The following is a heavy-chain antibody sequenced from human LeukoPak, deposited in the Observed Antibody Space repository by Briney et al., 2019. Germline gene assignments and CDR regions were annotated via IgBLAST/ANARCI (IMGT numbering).Heavy chain of an antibody. V-gene: IGHV1-46*01. CDR2: INPSGGST. D-gene: IGHD1-26*01. Sequence: EASVKVSCKASGYTSTSYYMHWVRQAPGQGLEWMGIINPSGGSTSYAQKFQGRVTMTRDTSTSTVYMELGSLRSEDTAVYYCAREFGSGSYYAETLFDYWGQGTLVTVSS. CDR1: GYTSTSYY. J-gene: IGHJ4*02. CDR3: AREFGSGSYYAETLFDY.